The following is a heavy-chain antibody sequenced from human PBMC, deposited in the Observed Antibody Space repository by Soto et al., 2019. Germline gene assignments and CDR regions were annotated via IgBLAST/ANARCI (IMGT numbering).Heavy chain of an antibody. Sequence: EVQLVESGGGLVQPGRSLRLSCAASEFTFDDYAMHWVRQAPGKGLEWVSGISWSSGIIGYADSVKGRFTISRDNAKNFLYLQMNSLRAEDTALYYCAKTYSSSWYGGFDYWGQGTLVTVSS. CDR1: EFTFDDYA. CDR3: AKTYSSSWYGGFDY. J-gene: IGHJ4*02. CDR2: ISWSSGII. D-gene: IGHD6-13*01. V-gene: IGHV3-9*01.